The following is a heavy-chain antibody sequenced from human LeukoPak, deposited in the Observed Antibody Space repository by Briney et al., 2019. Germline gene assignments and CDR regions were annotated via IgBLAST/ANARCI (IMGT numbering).Heavy chain of an antibody. Sequence: PSETLSLTCTVSGGSISGSDYNWGWFRQAPGKGLEWVGNAYYSKGTYYNPSLKSRLTITLDTSKNQFSLWLTSVTAADTAVYYCATPSTREHAFDVWGPGTTVTVSA. J-gene: IGHJ3*01. D-gene: IGHD5-24*01. CDR3: ATPSTREHAFDV. V-gene: IGHV4-39*07. CDR2: AYYSKGT. CDR1: GGSISGSDYN.